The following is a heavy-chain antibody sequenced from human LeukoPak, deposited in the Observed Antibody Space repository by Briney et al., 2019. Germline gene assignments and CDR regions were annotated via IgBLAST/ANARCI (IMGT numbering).Heavy chain of an antibody. CDR1: VGTFSSYA. D-gene: IGHD3-22*01. CDR2: IIPIFGTA. CDR3: ARGDYDSSGHYFDY. J-gene: IGHJ4*02. Sequence: GASVKVSCKASVGTFSSYAISWVRQAPGQGLEWMGGIIPIFGTANYAQKFQGRVTITADESTSTAYMELSSLRSEDTAVYYCARGDYDSSGHYFDYWGQGTLVTVSS. V-gene: IGHV1-69*13.